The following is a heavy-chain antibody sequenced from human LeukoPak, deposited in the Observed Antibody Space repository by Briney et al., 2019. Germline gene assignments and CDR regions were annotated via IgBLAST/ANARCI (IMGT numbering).Heavy chain of an antibody. J-gene: IGHJ4*02. CDR3: ARGDTATYDH. Sequence: SQTLFLTCTVSGGSISSGDYYWRWIRQPPGKGLEWIGYIYYSGSTYYNPFLRSRVTISVDTSKNQFSLKLSSVTAADTAVYYCARGDTATYDHWGQGTLVTVSS. V-gene: IGHV4-30-4*01. D-gene: IGHD5-18*01. CDR1: GGSISSGDYY. CDR2: IYYSGST.